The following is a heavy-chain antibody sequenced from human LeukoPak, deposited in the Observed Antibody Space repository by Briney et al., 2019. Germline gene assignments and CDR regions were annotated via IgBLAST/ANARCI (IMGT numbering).Heavy chain of an antibody. CDR1: GFTFSSYW. J-gene: IGHJ4*02. D-gene: IGHD3-10*01. Sequence: PGGSLRLSCAASGFTFSSYWMSWVRQAPGKGPEWVANIKKDGSEKQYVDSVRGRFTISRDNSKNTLYLQMNSLRAEDTAVYYCARDRLNYYLDSWGQGTLVTVSS. V-gene: IGHV3-7*05. CDR3: ARDRLNYYLDS. CDR2: IKKDGSEK.